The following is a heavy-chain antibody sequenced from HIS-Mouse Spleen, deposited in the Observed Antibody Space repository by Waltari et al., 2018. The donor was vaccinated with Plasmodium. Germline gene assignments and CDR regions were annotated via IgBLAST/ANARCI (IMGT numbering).Heavy chain of an antibody. J-gene: IGHJ1*01. V-gene: IGHV1-2*02. Sequence: QVQLVQSGAEVNKPGASVTVSCKASGYPFTGYYMHWVRQATGQVLEWMGWINPNSGGTNYAQKFQGRVTMTRDTSISTAYMELSRLRSDDTAVYYCARVLGYKAAAGTFVEYFQHWGQGTLVTVSS. CDR2: INPNSGGT. CDR3: ARVLGYKAAAGTFVEYFQH. CDR1: GYPFTGYY. D-gene: IGHD6-13*01.